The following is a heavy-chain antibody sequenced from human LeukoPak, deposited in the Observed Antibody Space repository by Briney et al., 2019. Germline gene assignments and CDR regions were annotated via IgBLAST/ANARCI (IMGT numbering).Heavy chain of an antibody. CDR3: ARDAVGATVYYYYMDV. CDR2: IFYSGST. J-gene: IGHJ6*03. Sequence: PSETLSLTCTVSGGSIRSYYWSWIRQPPGKGLEWIGYIFYSGSTNYNPSLKSRVAISVDTSKNQFSLKLSSVTAADTAVYYCARDAVGATVYYYYMDVWGKGTTVTVSS. D-gene: IGHD1-26*01. V-gene: IGHV4-59*12. CDR1: GGSIRSYY.